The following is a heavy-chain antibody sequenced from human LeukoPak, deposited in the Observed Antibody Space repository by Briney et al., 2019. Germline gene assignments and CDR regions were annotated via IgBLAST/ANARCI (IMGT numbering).Heavy chain of an antibody. J-gene: IGHJ6*02. Sequence: PGGSLRLSCAASGFSFNDYAMSWVRQAPGKGLEWVSVISGSGGRTSYADSVKGRFTISRDNSKNTSYLQMNSLRAEDTAVYYCAKEIKAWNSYGFSYGMDVWGQGTTVTVSS. CDR2: ISGSGGRT. D-gene: IGHD5-18*01. CDR1: GFSFNDYA. V-gene: IGHV3-23*01. CDR3: AKEIKAWNSYGFSYGMDV.